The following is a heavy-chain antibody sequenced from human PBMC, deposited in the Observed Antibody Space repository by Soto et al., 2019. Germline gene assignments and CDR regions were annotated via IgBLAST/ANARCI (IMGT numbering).Heavy chain of an antibody. J-gene: IGHJ3*02. CDR2: INAGSGNT. D-gene: IGHD3-3*02. Sequence: QAQLVQSGAEMKKPGASEKVSCKSTGYTFSAYTMNWVRQAPGQSLEWRGWINAGSGNTKYSQNFQGRVSITRDTSASTVYMELTGLTSEDTAVYYCARDTETLGPRANDALDIWGQGTMVTVSS. CDR1: GYTFSAYT. V-gene: IGHV1-3*01. CDR3: ARDTETLGPRANDALDI.